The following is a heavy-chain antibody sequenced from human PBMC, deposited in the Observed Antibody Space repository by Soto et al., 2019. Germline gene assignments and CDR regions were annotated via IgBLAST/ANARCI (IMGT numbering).Heavy chain of an antibody. D-gene: IGHD3-16*01. CDR3: AHTWGLPFDY. CDR2: IYWDDNK. V-gene: IGHV2-5*02. CDR1: GFSLRTTGVG. J-gene: IGHJ4*02. Sequence: QITLKESGPTLVKPTQTLTLTCTYSGFSLRTTGVGVGWIRQPPGKALEWLGIIYWDDNKRYSPSLKSRLTLTNDISRSQVVLTMTNMDPVDTATYSCAHTWGLPFDYWGQGTLVIVSS.